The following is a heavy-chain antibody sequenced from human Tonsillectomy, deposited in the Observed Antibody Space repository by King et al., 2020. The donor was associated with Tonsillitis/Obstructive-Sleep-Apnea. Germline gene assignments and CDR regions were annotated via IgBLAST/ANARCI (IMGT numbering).Heavy chain of an antibody. Sequence: VQLVESGGGLVEPGGSLRLSCAASGFTFTSAWMTWVRQAPGKGLEWVGRTKSKTDGGPLDYAAPVRGRFTISRDDSKNTVYLQMDSLKFEDTAVYYCTTDPLVEPTVTLGRAFDIWGQGTMVTVSS. CDR1: GFTFTSAW. J-gene: IGHJ3*02. CDR2: TKSKTDGGPL. D-gene: IGHD4-11*01. CDR3: TTDPLVEPTVTLGRAFDI. V-gene: IGHV3-15*01.